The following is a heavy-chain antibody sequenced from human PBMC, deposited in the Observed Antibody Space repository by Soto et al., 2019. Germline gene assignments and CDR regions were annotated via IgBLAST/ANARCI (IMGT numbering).Heavy chain of an antibody. J-gene: IGHJ4*02. CDR1: GYTFTSYD. Sequence: QVQLVQSGAEVKKPGASVKVSCKASGYTFTSYDINWVRQATGQGLEGMGGMNPNSGNTGYAQKFQGRVTMTSNTSISTAYMELSILRSDDTAEYYCARELSSGWFTNWGQGTLVNVSS. CDR2: MNPNSGNT. CDR3: ARELSSGWFTN. V-gene: IGHV1-8*01. D-gene: IGHD6-19*01.